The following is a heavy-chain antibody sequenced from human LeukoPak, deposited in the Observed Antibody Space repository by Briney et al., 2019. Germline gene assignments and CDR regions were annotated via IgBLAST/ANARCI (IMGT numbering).Heavy chain of an antibody. Sequence: ASVKVSFKASGYTFTGYYMHWVRQAPGQGLEWMGRINPNSGGTNYAQKFQGWVTMTRDTSISTAYMELSRLRSDDTAVYYCAREGTGRWIQQRTFDYWGQGTLVTVSS. CDR1: GYTFTGYY. J-gene: IGHJ4*02. CDR3: AREGTGRWIQQRTFDY. V-gene: IGHV1-2*04. D-gene: IGHD5-18*01. CDR2: INPNSGGT.